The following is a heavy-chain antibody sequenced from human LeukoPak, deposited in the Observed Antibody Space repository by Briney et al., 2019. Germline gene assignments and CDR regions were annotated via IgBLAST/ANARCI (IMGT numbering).Heavy chain of an antibody. D-gene: IGHD3-3*01. J-gene: IGHJ6*03. CDR3: ARDRPSITIFGVVISPYYMDV. V-gene: IGHV1-18*01. CDR1: GYTFTSYG. Sequence: ASVKVSCKASGYTFTSYGISWVRQAPGQGLEWMGWISAYNGNTNYAQKLQGRVTMTTDTSTSTAYMELRSLRSDDTAVYYCARDRPSITIFGVVISPYYMDVWGKGTTVTVSS. CDR2: ISAYNGNT.